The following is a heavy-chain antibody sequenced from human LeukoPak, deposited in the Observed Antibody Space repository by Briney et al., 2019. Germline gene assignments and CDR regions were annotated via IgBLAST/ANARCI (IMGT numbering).Heavy chain of an antibody. CDR2: ISSDARST. CDR1: GFSFSNYW. V-gene: IGHV3-74*01. Sequence: PGGSLRLSCAASGFSFSNYWMHWVRQAPGKGLMWVSRISSDARSTNYADSVKGRFTISRDNGKNTLYLQMNSLRAEDTVVYYCARRSADGGYFDDWGLGTLVTVSS. J-gene: IGHJ4*02. CDR3: ARRSADGGYFDD. D-gene: IGHD6-13*01.